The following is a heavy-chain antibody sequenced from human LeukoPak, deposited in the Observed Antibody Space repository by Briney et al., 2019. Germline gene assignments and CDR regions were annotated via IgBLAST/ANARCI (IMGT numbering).Heavy chain of an antibody. CDR1: GFSLNSYS. CDR2: ISSRSVYV. CDR3: ARDTWIQLWPAPYGMDV. D-gene: IGHD5-18*01. J-gene: IGHJ6*02. Sequence: GESLRLSCAASGFSLNSYSMNWVRQAPGEGLEWVSYISSRSVYVFYAESVKGRFTISRDDAKSPLYLQMNSLRAEDTAVYYCARDTWIQLWPAPYGMDVWGQGTTVTVSS. V-gene: IGHV3-21*04.